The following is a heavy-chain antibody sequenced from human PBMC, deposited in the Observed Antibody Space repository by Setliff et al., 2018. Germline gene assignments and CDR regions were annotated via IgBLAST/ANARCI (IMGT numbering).Heavy chain of an antibody. CDR1: GYDFFGYW. Sequence: GESLKISCQGLGYDFFGYWIAWVRQVPGKGPEWVGLIYPGDSDTRYSPSFQGQVIIAVDRSRVTAYLQWDSLKASDAATYYCARLAVRNTVYYYFTDVWGKGTSVTVSS. CDR2: IYPGDSDT. D-gene: IGHD2-2*02. CDR3: ARLAVRNTVYYYFTDV. V-gene: IGHV5-51*01. J-gene: IGHJ6*03.